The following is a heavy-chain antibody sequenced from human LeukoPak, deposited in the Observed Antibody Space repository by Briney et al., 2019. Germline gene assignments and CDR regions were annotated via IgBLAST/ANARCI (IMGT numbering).Heavy chain of an antibody. V-gene: IGHV3-7*01. D-gene: IGHD4-17*01. CDR1: GFTFNTYW. CDR3: ARDARYGDPSYYYMDV. J-gene: IGHJ6*03. Sequence: GGSLRLSCAASGFTFNTYWLSWVRQAPGKGLEWVANIKQDGSDIYYVDSVTGRFTISRDNAMNSLYLQMNSLRAEDTAVYYCARDARYGDPSYYYMDVWGKGTTVTVSS. CDR2: IKQDGSDI.